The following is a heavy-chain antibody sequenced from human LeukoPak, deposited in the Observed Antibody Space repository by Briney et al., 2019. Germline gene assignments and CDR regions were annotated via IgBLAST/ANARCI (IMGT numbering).Heavy chain of an antibody. CDR3: ARVNWAFGLDY. CDR2: INPNSGGT. J-gene: IGHJ4*02. V-gene: IGHV1-2*04. CDR1: GYTFTGYY. Sequence: ASVKVSCKASGYTFTGYYMHWVRRAPGQGLEWMGWINPNSGGTNYAQKFQGWVTMTRDTSISTAYMELSRLRSDDTAVYYCARVNWAFGLDYWGQGTLVTVSS. D-gene: IGHD3-10*01.